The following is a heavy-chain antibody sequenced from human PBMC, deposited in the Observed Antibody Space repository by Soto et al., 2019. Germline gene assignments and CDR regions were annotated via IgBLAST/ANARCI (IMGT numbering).Heavy chain of an antibody. Sequence: QVQLQESGPGLVKPSQTLSLTCTVSGGSISSGDYYWSGIRQPPGKGLEWIGYIYYSGSTYYNPSLKSRVTISVYTSTNQFSLTLSFVTAADTAVYSCARGPAYCGGDCSLYASSYNWFDPWGQGTLVTVSS. J-gene: IGHJ5*02. CDR2: IYYSGST. V-gene: IGHV4-30-4*01. CDR1: GGSISSGDYY. CDR3: ARGPAYCGGDCSLYASSYNWFDP. D-gene: IGHD2-21*02.